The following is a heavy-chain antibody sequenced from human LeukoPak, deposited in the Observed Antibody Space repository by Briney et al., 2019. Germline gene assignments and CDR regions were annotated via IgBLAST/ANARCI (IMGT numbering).Heavy chain of an antibody. V-gene: IGHV3-74*01. Sequence: GGSLRLSCAASGFTFRSYWMHWVRQAPGKGLVWVSRINSDGSSTDYADSVKGRFTISRDNAKNTLYLQMNSLRADDTAVYYCARVGTTARASFDYWGQGILVTVSS. CDR1: GFTFRSYW. J-gene: IGHJ4*02. CDR3: ARVGTTARASFDY. CDR2: INSDGSST. D-gene: IGHD1-26*01.